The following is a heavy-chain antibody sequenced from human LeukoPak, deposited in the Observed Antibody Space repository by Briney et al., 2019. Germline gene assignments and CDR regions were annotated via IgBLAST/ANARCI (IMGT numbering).Heavy chain of an antibody. CDR1: GFTFSSHG. D-gene: IGHD2-15*01. V-gene: IGHV3-30*18. CDR2: ISCDGSSN. Sequence: GGSLRLSCAASGFTFSSHGMHWVRQSPGKGLEWATTISCDGSSNYYADSVKGRFTISRDNSENTLYLQMNSLRAEDTALYFCAKDRESYCIGSYCHSPGFDLWGQGTMVTVSS. CDR3: AKDRESYCIGSYCHSPGFDL. J-gene: IGHJ3*01.